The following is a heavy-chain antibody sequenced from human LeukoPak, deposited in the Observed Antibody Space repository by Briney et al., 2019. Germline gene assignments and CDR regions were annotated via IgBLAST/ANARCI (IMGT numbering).Heavy chain of an antibody. CDR3: ARVIGSYGDSAY. CDR1: GFTFSSFS. V-gene: IGHV3-48*04. J-gene: IGHJ4*02. CDR2: ITSSSSST. Sequence: GGSLRLSCAASGFTFSSFSMNWVRQAPGKGLEWISYITSSSSSTYYADSEKGRFTISRDNAKNSLYLQMNSLRAEDTAVYYCARVIGSYGDSAYWGQGTLVTVSS. D-gene: IGHD4-17*01.